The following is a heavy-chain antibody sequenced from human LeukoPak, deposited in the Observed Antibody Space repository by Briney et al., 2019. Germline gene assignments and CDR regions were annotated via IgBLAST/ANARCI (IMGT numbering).Heavy chain of an antibody. CDR1: GYTFTSYG. D-gene: IGHD1-26*01. V-gene: IGHV1-18*01. J-gene: IGHJ6*02. Sequence: ASVKVSCKASGYTFTSYGFSWVRQAPGQGLEWMGWISANTGNTNYVQTLQGRVSMTTDTSTSTAYMELRNLRSDDTAVYYCARVGVLATHYYYYGMDVWGQGTTVTVSS. CDR2: ISANTGNT. CDR3: ARVGVLATHYYYYGMDV.